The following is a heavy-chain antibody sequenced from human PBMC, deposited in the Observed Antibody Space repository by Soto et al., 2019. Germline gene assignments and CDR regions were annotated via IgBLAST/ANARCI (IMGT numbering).Heavy chain of an antibody. J-gene: IGHJ6*02. CDR2: INAGNGNT. CDR1: GYTFTSYA. D-gene: IGHD5-12*01. Sequence: QVQLVQSGAEVKTPGASVKVSCKASGYTFTSYAMHWVRQAPGQRLEWMGWINAGNGNTKYSQKFQGRVTITRDTSASTAYMELSSLRSEDTAVYYCARDRKVQRGYSGYDWTGMDVWGQGTTVTVSS. CDR3: ARDRKVQRGYSGYDWTGMDV. V-gene: IGHV1-3*01.